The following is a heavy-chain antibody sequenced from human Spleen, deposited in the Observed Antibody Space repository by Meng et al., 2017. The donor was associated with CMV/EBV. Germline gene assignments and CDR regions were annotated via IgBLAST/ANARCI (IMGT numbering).Heavy chain of an antibody. J-gene: IGHJ6*02. D-gene: IGHD2-2*01. CDR2: IRYDGSNK. V-gene: IGHV3-30*02. CDR3: AGDRCSSTSCDYYYYGMDD. Sequence: GESLKISCAASGFTFSSYGMHWVRQAPGKGLERVAFIRYDGSNKYYADSVKGRFTISRDNSKNTLYLQMNSLRAEDTAVYYCAGDRCSSTSCDYYYYGMDDWGQGTTVTVSS. CDR1: GFTFSSYG.